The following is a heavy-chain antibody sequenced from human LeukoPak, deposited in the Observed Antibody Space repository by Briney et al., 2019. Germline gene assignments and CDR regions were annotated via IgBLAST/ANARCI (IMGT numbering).Heavy chain of an antibody. J-gene: IGHJ4*02. V-gene: IGHV3-20*04. CDR1: GFTFDDYG. CDR2: IDWNGGNT. CDR3: ARRSGIAVAGAFDY. Sequence: GGSLRLSCAASGFTFDDYGMSWVRQPPGKGLEWVSGIDWNGGNTGYADSVKGRFTISRDNAKNSLYLQMNSLRAEDTAVYYCARRSGIAVAGAFDYWGQGTLVTVSS. D-gene: IGHD6-19*01.